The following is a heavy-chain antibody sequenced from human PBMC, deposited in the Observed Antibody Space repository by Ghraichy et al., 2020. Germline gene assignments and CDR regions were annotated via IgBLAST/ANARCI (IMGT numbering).Heavy chain of an antibody. CDR2: IYWDDAT. CDR3: AHGSGWLLGW. D-gene: IGHD6-19*01. V-gene: IGHV2-5*02. J-gene: IGHJ4*02. Sequence: SGPTLVKPTQTLTLTCTFSGFSLSTRAVGVGWVRQPPGKALEWLAFIYWDDATYYNSSLRSRLTITKDTPKNQVVLTMTNMDPEATGHDYCAHGSGWLLGWWGQGTLVSVSS. CDR1: GFSLSTRAVG.